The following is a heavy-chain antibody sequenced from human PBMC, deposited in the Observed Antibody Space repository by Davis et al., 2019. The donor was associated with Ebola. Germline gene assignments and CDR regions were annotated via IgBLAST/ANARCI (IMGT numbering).Heavy chain of an antibody. CDR1: GGSISSYY. J-gene: IGHJ4*02. Sequence: SETLSLTCTVSGGSISSYYWSWIRQPPGKGLEWIGYIYYSGSTNYNPSLKSRVTISVDTSKNQFSLKLTSVTAADTAVYYCARDFVHWGQGTLVPVSS. V-gene: IGHV4-59*12. CDR2: IYYSGST. D-gene: IGHD3-16*02. CDR3: ARDFVH.